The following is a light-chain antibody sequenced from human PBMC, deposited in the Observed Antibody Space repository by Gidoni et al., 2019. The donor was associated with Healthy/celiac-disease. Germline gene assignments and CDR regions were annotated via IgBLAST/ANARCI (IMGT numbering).Light chain of an antibody. J-gene: IGKJ4*01. Sequence: EIVFTQSPGTLSLSPGERATLSCRGSQSVSSSYLAWYQQKPGQAPRLLIYGASSRATGIPDRFSGSGAGTDFTLTISRLEPEDFAVYYCQQYGSSPPFGGGTKVEIK. CDR2: GAS. V-gene: IGKV3-20*01. CDR3: QQYGSSPP. CDR1: QSVSSSY.